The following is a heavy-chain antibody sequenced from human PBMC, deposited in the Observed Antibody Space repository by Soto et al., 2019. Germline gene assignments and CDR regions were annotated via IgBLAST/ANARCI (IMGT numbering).Heavy chain of an antibody. Sequence: ASVKVSCKASGYTFTSYGISWVRQAPGKGLEWMGGFDPEDGETIYAQKFQGRVTMTEDTSTDTAYMELSSLRSEDTAVYYCATALKSMVRGVIIIWFDPWGQGTLVTVSS. V-gene: IGHV1-24*01. CDR1: GYTFTSYG. J-gene: IGHJ5*02. CDR2: FDPEDGET. CDR3: ATALKSMVRGVIIIWFDP. D-gene: IGHD3-10*01.